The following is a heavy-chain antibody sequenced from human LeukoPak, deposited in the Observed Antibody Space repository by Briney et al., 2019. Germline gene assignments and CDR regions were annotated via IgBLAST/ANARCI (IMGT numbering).Heavy chain of an antibody. CDR2: ISAYNGNT. V-gene: IGHV1-18*01. CDR1: GYTFPSYG. Sequence: ASVQVSCNASGYTFPSYGISWVRPAPGQGLEWMGWISAYNGNTNYAQKLQGRVTMTTDTSTSTAYMELRSLRSDDTAVYYCARTFCSSTSCSIIGDFDYWGQGTLVTVSS. D-gene: IGHD2-2*01. CDR3: ARTFCSSTSCSIIGDFDY. J-gene: IGHJ4*02.